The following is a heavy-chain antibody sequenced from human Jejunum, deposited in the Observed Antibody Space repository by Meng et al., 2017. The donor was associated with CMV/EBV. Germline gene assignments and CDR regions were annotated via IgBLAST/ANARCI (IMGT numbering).Heavy chain of an antibody. D-gene: IGHD1-26*01. Sequence: VQAAGVGPRSGESFGVPCPPLLCLCWLHHWLLLELDPAARREGTEWIGRIYTSGSTHYKPSLKSRLTMSVDLSNNQISLKLRSVTAADTAVYYCARESGSYYWFDPWGQGTLVTVSS. J-gene: IGHJ5*02. CDR1: WLHHWLL. V-gene: IGHV4-4*07. CDR2: IYTSGST. CDR3: ARESGSYYWFDP.